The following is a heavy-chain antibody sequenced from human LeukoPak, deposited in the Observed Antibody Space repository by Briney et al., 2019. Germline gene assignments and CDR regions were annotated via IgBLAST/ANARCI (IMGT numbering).Heavy chain of an antibody. V-gene: IGHV4-59*08. CDR2: IYYSGST. CDR3: ARRGFGSSWGLDY. CDR1: GGSINYYY. D-gene: IGHD6-13*01. Sequence: PSETLSLTCTVSGGSINYYYWSWIRQPPGKGLKWIGYIYYSGSTNYNPSLKSRVTISVDTSKNQFSLKLSSVTAADTAVYYCARRGFGSSWGLDYWGRGTLVTVSS. J-gene: IGHJ4*02.